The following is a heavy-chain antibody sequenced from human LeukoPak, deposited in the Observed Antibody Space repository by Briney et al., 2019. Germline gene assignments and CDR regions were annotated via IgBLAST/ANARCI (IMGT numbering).Heavy chain of an antibody. CDR1: GFTFSDYY. CDR3: AKERPPFVVVPAALDY. Sequence: SGGSLRLSCAASGFTFSDYYMSWIRQAPGKGLEWVSYISSSGSTIYYADSVKGRFTISRDNSKNTLYLQMNSLRAEDTAVYYCAKERPPFVVVPAALDYWGQGTLVTVSS. J-gene: IGHJ4*02. CDR2: ISSSGSTI. V-gene: IGHV3-11*04. D-gene: IGHD2-2*01.